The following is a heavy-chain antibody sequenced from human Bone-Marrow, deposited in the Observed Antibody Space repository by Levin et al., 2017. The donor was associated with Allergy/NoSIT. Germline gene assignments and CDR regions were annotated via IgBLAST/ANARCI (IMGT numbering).Heavy chain of an antibody. CDR3: ARDGGYSGYDSEVGAFDI. CDR2: IYYSGST. Sequence: PSETLSLTCTVSGGSISSGDYYWSWIRQPPGKGLEWIGYIYYSGSTYYNPSLKSRVTISVDTSKNQFSLKLSSVTAADTAVYYCARDGGYSGYDSEVGAFDIWGQGTMVTVSS. J-gene: IGHJ3*02. D-gene: IGHD5-12*01. CDR1: GGSISSGDYY. V-gene: IGHV4-30-4*01.